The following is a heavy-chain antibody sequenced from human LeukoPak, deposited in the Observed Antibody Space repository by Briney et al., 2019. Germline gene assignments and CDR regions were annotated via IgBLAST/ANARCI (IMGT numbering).Heavy chain of an antibody. CDR2: TYYRTKWYH. CDR1: GDSVSSTRAA. V-gene: IGHV6-1*01. D-gene: IGHD5-18*01. J-gene: IGHJ4*02. CDR3: AAAMGYTGRFDY. Sequence: SQTLSLTCAISGDSVSSTRAAWNWIRQSPSGGLEWLGRTYYRTKWYHDYAVSVQSRITINPDTSKNQFSLKLSSVTAADTAVYYCAAAMGYTGRFDYWGQGTLVTVSS.